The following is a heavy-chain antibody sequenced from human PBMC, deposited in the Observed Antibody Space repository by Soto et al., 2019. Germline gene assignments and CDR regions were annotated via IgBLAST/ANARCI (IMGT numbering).Heavy chain of an antibody. CDR3: ARRDGCSSTSCYGSNKPYYYYGMDV. V-gene: IGHV4-31*03. J-gene: IGHJ6*02. Sequence: SETLSLTCTVSGGSISSGGYYWSWIRQHPGKGLEWIGYIYYSGSTYYNPSLKSRVTISVDTSKNQFSLKLSSVTAADTAVYYCARRDGCSSTSCYGSNKPYYYYGMDVWGQGTTVTVSS. D-gene: IGHD2-2*01. CDR2: IYYSGST. CDR1: GGSISSGGYY.